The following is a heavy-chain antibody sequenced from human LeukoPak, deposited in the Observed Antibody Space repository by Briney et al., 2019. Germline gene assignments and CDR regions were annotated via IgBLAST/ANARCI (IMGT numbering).Heavy chain of an antibody. CDR1: GFTFSTYG. Sequence: GGSLRLSCAASGFTFSTYGMHWVRQAPGKGLEWVAVISYDGSNEYYADSVKGRFSISRDNSKNTLYLQMSSLRAEDTAVYYCAKEFNRGLPDYWGQGTLVTVPS. CDR2: ISYDGSNE. V-gene: IGHV3-30*18. J-gene: IGHJ4*02. D-gene: IGHD2-21*01. CDR3: AKEFNRGLPDY.